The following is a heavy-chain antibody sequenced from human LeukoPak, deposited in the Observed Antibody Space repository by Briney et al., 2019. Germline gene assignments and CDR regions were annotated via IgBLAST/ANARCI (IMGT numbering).Heavy chain of an antibody. CDR1: GCTFTSYD. CDR3: ARGGPYYYDSSGYYYED. J-gene: IGHJ4*02. CDR2: MNPNSGNT. D-gene: IGHD3-22*01. Sequence: GASVKVSCKASGCTFTSYDINWVRQATGQGLEWMGWMNPNSGNTGYAQKFQGRVTMTRNTSISTAYMELSSLRSEDTAVYYCARGGPYYYDSSGYYYEDWGQGTLVTVSS. V-gene: IGHV1-8*01.